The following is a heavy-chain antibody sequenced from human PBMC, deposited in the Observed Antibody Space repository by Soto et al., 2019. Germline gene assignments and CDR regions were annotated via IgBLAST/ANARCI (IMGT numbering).Heavy chain of an antibody. CDR3: ATVAYCGGDCYSSVFFDY. D-gene: IGHD2-21*01. Sequence: ASVKVSCKVSGYTLTELSMHWVRQAPGKGLEWMGGFDPEDGETIYAQKFQGRVTMTEDTSTDTAYMELSSLRSEDTAVYYCATVAYCGGDCYSSVFFDYWGQGTLVTVSS. CDR2: FDPEDGET. CDR1: GYTLTELS. V-gene: IGHV1-24*01. J-gene: IGHJ4*02.